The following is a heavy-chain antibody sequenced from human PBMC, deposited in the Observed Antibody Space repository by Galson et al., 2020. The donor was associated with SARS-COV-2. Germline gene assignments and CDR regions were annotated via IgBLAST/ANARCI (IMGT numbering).Heavy chain of an antibody. CDR2: ISGRGMST. CDR3: AKAPPHTSGWYGLDYYNGMDV. J-gene: IGHJ6*02. D-gene: IGHD6-19*01. Sequence: GGSLRLSCAAYAFTFSTYGMSWVRQAPGKGLEWVSGISGRGMSTYYADSVKGRFTISRDNSKNTLYLQMNSLRAEDTALYYCAKAPPHTSGWYGLDYYNGMDVWGQGTTVTVSS. CDR1: AFTFSTYG. V-gene: IGHV3-23*01.